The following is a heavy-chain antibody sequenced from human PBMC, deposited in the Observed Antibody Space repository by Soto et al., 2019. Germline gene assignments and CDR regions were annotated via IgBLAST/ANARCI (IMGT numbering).Heavy chain of an antibody. D-gene: IGHD3-9*01. Sequence: EVQLLESGGGLVQPGGSLRLSCAASGFTFSNYAMTWVRQAPGKGLEWVSAINGDGGGNGGSTYYADSVKGRFTISRDNSRNTLYLHMNNLRFEDTAVYYCEKRPLTWYLRLDYWGQGALVTVSS. CDR2: INGDGGGNGGST. CDR1: GFTFSNYA. J-gene: IGHJ4*02. V-gene: IGHV3-23*01. CDR3: EKRPLTWYLRLDY.